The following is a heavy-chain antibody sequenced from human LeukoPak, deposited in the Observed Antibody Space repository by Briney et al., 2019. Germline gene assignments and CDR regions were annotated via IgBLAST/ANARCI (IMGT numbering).Heavy chain of an antibody. CDR3: ARGAAAGDY. D-gene: IGHD6-13*01. Sequence: PSETLSLTCTVSGGSISSGSYYWSWIRQPAGKGLEWIGRIYTSGSTNYNPSLKSRVTISVDTSKNQFSLKLSSVTAADTAVYYCARGAAAGDYWGQGILVTVSS. CDR1: GGSISSGSYY. J-gene: IGHJ4*02. CDR2: IYTSGST. V-gene: IGHV4-61*02.